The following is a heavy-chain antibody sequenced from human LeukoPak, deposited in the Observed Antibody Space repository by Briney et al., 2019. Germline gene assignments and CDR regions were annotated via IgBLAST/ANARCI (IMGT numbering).Heavy chain of an antibody. J-gene: IGHJ4*02. CDR3: ARGLVFDSSGYYFDY. V-gene: IGHV4-34*01. Sequence: SETLSLTCAVYGGSFSGYYWSWIRQPPGKGLEWIGEINHSGSTNYNPSLKSRVTISVDTSKNRFSLKLSSVTAADTAVYYCARGLVFDSSGYYFDYWGQGTLVTVSS. CDR1: GGSFSGYY. CDR2: INHSGST. D-gene: IGHD3-22*01.